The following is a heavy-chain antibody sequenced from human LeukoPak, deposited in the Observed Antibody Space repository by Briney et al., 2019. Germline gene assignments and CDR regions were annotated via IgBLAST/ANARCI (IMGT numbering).Heavy chain of an antibody. CDR3: RTSAARGGMDA. J-gene: IGHJ6*02. CDR1: GFSFSNSW. D-gene: IGHD6-13*01. Sequence: GGSLRLSCAASGFSFSNSWMSWVRQAPGQGLEWVANIIPDGSETSYVDSVKGRFTTSRDNAKNSLFLQMNSLRVDDTAMYYCRTSAARGGMDAWAQGTTVTVSS. V-gene: IGHV3-7*01. CDR2: IIPDGSET.